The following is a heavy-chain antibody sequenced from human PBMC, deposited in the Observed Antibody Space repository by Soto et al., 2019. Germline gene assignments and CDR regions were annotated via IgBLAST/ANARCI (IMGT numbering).Heavy chain of an antibody. Sequence: SETLSLTCTVSGGSISSGDYYWSWIRQPPGKGLEWIGYIYYSGSTYYNPSLKSRVTISVDTSKNQFSLKLSSVTAADTAVYFCARERPLTVTTTPPYYYYGMDVWGQGTTVTVSS. CDR1: GGSISSGDYY. CDR3: ARERPLTVTTTPPYYYYGMDV. D-gene: IGHD4-17*01. V-gene: IGHV4-30-4*02. CDR2: IYYSGST. J-gene: IGHJ6*02.